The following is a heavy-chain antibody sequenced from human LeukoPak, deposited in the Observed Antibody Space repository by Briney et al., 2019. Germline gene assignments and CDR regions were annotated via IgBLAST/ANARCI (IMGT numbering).Heavy chain of an antibody. Sequence: PGRSLRLSCAASGFTFSSYGMHWVRQAPGKGLEWVAVISYDGTNKYYADSVKGRFTISRDNSKNTLYLQMNSLRAEDTAVYYCAKVGATLGKDVWGKGTTVTVSS. D-gene: IGHD1-26*01. V-gene: IGHV3-30*18. J-gene: IGHJ6*04. CDR1: GFTFSSYG. CDR3: AKVGATLGKDV. CDR2: ISYDGTNK.